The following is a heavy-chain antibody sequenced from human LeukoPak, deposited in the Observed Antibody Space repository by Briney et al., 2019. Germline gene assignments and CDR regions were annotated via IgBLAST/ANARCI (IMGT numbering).Heavy chain of an antibody. J-gene: IGHJ5*02. V-gene: IGHV1-46*03. Sequence: ASVKVSCKASGYTFTSYYMHWVRQAPGQGLEWMGIINPSGGSTSYAQKFQGRVTMTRDTSTSTVCMELSSLRSEDTAVYYCASQGYYYDSSGYQNWFDPWGQGTLVTVSS. D-gene: IGHD3-22*01. CDR1: GYTFTSYY. CDR3: ASQGYYYDSSGYQNWFDP. CDR2: INPSGGST.